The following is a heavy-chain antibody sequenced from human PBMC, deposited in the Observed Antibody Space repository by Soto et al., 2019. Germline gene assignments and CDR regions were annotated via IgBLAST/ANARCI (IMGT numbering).Heavy chain of an antibody. J-gene: IGHJ4*02. CDR3: AREMHLGRGWGDIAY. D-gene: IGHD3-16*01. CDR2: ITEDGIRE. CDR1: GFTFSSCW. Sequence: EVQLVESGGGLVQPGGSLRLSCAASGFTFSSCWMSWVRQATGKGLEWVANITEDGIREYYVDSVKGRFTISRDNAKKALYLQMNSLRAEDTAVYYCAREMHLGRGWGDIAYCGQGTLVTVSS. V-gene: IGHV3-7*03.